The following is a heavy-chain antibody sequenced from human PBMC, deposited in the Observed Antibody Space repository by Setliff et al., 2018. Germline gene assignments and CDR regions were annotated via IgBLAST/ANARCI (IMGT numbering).Heavy chain of an antibody. Sequence: ASVKVSCKTSGFTFTTFYIHWVRQAPGQGLEWMMMINPNGDRTTYAQKFQDRVTMTRDTSTSTVYMELSSLRSEDTAVYYCARSTSWFSTNYWGQGTLVTVSS. CDR2: INPNGDRT. D-gene: IGHD2-2*01. J-gene: IGHJ4*02. V-gene: IGHV1-46*03. CDR3: ARSTSWFSTNY. CDR1: GFTFTTFY.